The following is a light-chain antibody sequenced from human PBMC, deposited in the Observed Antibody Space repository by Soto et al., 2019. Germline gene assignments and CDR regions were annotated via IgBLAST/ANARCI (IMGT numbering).Light chain of an antibody. CDR1: SSDVVGCIY. J-gene: IGLJ1*01. CDR2: DVT. CDR3: CSYVDXYTFV. Sequence: QSALTQPRSVSWSPGQSVTISCTGTSSDVVGCIYVSWYQQHPGKAPKLMIYDVTKRPSGVPDRFSGSKSGNTASLTISGLKAEDEADYYWCSYVDXYTFVFGIGT. V-gene: IGLV2-11*01.